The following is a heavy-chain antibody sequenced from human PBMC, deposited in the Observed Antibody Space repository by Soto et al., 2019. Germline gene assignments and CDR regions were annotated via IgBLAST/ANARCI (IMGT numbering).Heavy chain of an antibody. CDR3: ARTASGYGYFYYYYLDV. Sequence: GASVKVSCKASGYTFTSFDINWVRQATGQGLEWMGWMNPNSGDTASAQKFQGRVTMTRDTSISTAYMELSGLRSEDTAVYYCARTASGYGYFYYYYLDVWGKGTTVTVSS. J-gene: IGHJ6*03. CDR1: GYTFTSFD. D-gene: IGHD5-12*01. V-gene: IGHV1-8*02. CDR2: MNPNSGDT.